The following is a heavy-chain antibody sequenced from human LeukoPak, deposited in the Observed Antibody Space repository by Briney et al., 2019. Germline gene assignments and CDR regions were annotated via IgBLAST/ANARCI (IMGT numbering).Heavy chain of an antibody. CDR1: EGTFSSYA. CDR2: IIPIFGTA. J-gene: IGHJ4*02. CDR3: ARGPSRTFWSYSMVY. Sequence: SVKVSCKASEGTFSSYAISRVRQAPGQGLEWMGRIIPIFGTASYAQKFQGRVTITTDESTSRAYMELSSLRSEDTAVYYCARGPSRTFWSYSMVYWGQGTLVTVSS. D-gene: IGHD3-10*01. V-gene: IGHV1-69*05.